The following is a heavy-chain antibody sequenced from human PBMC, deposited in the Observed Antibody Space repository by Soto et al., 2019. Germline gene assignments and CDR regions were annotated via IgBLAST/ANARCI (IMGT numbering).Heavy chain of an antibody. CDR3: ARVGDYGDYGPPGYYYYYYGMDV. J-gene: IGHJ6*02. CDR1: GGTFGSYA. V-gene: IGHV1-69*01. Sequence: QVQLVQSGAEVKKPGSSVKVSCKASGGTFGSYAISWVRQAPGQGLEWMGGIIPIFGTANYAQKFQGRVTNTADESTSTAYMELNSLISEDTAVYYCARVGDYGDYGPPGYYYYYYGMDVWGQGTTVTVSS. D-gene: IGHD4-17*01. CDR2: IIPIFGTA.